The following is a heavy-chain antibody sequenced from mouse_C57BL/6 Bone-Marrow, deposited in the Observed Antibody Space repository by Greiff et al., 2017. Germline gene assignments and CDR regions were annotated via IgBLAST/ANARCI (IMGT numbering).Heavy chain of an antibody. V-gene: IGHV1-81*01. CDR1: GYTFTSYG. D-gene: IGHD1-1*01. Sequence: VQLQQSGAELARPGASVKLSCKASGYTFTSYGISWVKQRTGQGLEWIGEIYPRSGNTYYNEKFKGKATLTADKSSSTAYMELRSLTSGDSAVYFWARVRDYYGSSYPFADWGQGTLVTVSA. J-gene: IGHJ3*01. CDR2: IYPRSGNT. CDR3: ARVRDYYGSSYPFAD.